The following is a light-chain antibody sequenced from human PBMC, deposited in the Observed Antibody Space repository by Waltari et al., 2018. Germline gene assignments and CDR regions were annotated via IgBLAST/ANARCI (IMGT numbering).Light chain of an antibody. V-gene: IGLV2-11*01. CDR1: RSEVGGYHH. Sequence: QSALTQPPPVSGSPGRPGTNSRTGTRSEVGGYHHVSWYPLRPGKAPKLIIYDVSKPPSGVPDRFSGSKSGNTASLTISGLQAEDEADYYCCSYAGSYVFGTGTKVTVL. CDR3: CSYAGSYV. CDR2: DVS. J-gene: IGLJ1*01.